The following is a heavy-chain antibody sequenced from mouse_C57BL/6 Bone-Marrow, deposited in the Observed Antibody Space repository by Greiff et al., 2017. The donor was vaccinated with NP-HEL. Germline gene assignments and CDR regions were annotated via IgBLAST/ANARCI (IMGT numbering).Heavy chain of an antibody. CDR3: ALITTVVTPAPFDY. V-gene: IGHV1-50*01. Sequence: QVQLQQSGAELVKPGASVKLSCKASGYTFTSYWMQWVKQRPGQGLEWIGEIDPSDSYTNYNQKFKGKATLTVDTSSSTAYMQLSSLTSEDSAVYYCALITTVVTPAPFDYWGQGTTLTVSS. D-gene: IGHD1-1*01. J-gene: IGHJ2*01. CDR1: GYTFTSYW. CDR2: IDPSDSYT.